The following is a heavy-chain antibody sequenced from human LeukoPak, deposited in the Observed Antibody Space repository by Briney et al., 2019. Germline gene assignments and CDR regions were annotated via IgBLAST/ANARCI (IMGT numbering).Heavy chain of an antibody. V-gene: IGHV3-15*04. Sequence: SGGSLRLSCAASGFSFSDAWMSWVRQIPGKGLEWVGRIESKTDGGTTDYAAPVKGRFTISRDDSTNTLYLQMNSLKSEDTAVYYCARDQVKARYSSSSSFDYWGQGTLVTVSS. D-gene: IGHD6-6*01. CDR3: ARDQVKARYSSSSSFDY. CDR1: GFSFSDAW. J-gene: IGHJ4*02. CDR2: IESKTDGGTT.